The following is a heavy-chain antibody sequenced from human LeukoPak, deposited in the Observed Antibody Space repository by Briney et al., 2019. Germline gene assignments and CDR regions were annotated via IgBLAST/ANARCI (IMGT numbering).Heavy chain of an antibody. D-gene: IGHD3-3*01. CDR2: ISFSGDNRGDNT. J-gene: IGHJ4*02. CDR1: GFTFKIYT. V-gene: IGHV3-23*01. Sequence: GGSLRLSCAAFGFTFKIYTMNWVRQAPGKGLQWVSSISFSGDNRGDNTYYADSVRGRFSISRDHSQNTVFLQMSSLRVDDTAAYYCVGTFTVFGVVSTIEWGQGTLVTVSS. CDR3: VGTFTVFGVVSTIE.